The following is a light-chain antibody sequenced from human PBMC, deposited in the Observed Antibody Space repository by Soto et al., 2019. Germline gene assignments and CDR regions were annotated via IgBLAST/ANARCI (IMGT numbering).Light chain of an antibody. J-gene: IGKJ4*01. CDR1: QSLLHSNGYNY. CDR3: MQALQTPT. V-gene: IGKV2-28*01. Sequence: DIVMTQSPLSLPVTPGEPASISCRSSQSLLHSNGYNYLGWYLQKPGQSPQLLIYLGSNRASGVPDGFSGSGSGTDFTLKISRVEAEDVGVYYCMQALQTPTFGGGSKVDNK. CDR2: LGS.